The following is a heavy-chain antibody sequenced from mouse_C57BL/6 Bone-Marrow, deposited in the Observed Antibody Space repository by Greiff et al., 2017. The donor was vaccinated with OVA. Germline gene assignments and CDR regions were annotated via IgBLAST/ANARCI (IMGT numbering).Heavy chain of an antibody. D-gene: IGHD2-3*01. CDR1: GYTFTNYW. J-gene: IGHJ2*01. CDR3: ARGGYWYFDY. CDR2: IYPGGGYT. Sequence: VQGVESGAELVRPGTSVKMSCKASGYTFTNYWIGWAKQRPGHGLEWIGDIYPGGGYTNYNEKFKGKATLTADKSSSTAYMQFSSLTSEDAAIYYCARGGYWYFDYWGQGTTLTVSS. V-gene: IGHV1-63*01.